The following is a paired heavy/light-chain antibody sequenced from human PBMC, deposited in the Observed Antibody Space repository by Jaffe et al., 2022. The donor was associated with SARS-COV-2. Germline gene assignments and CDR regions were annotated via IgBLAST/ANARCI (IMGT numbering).Heavy chain of an antibody. V-gene: IGHV3-11*06. CDR2: ISSSSSYT. CDR3: ATQGYSGYELDY. CDR1: GFTFSDYY. J-gene: IGHJ4*02. Sequence: QVQLVESGGGLVKPGGSLRLSCAASGFTFSDYYMSWIRQAPGKGLEWVSYISSSSSYTNYADSVKGRFTISRDNAKNSLYLQMNSLRAEDTAVYYCATQGYSGYELDYWGQGTLVTVSS. D-gene: IGHD5-12*01.
Light chain of an antibody. CDR3: SSYTSSSTSLV. CDR1: SSDVGGYNY. Sequence: QSALTQPASVSGSPGQSITISCTGTSSDVGGYNYVSWYQQHPGKAPKLMIYDVSNRPSGVSNRFSGSKSGNTASLTISGLQAEDEADYYCSSYTSSSTSLVFGGGTKLTVL. J-gene: IGLJ3*02. CDR2: DVS. V-gene: IGLV2-14*01.